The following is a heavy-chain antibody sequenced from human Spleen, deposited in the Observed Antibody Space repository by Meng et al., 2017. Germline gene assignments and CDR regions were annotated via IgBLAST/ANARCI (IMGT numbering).Heavy chain of an antibody. CDR3: ARVSVSQWELISFAFDI. V-gene: IGHV1-46*01. CDR2: INPSGGST. J-gene: IGHJ3*02. D-gene: IGHD1-26*01. CDR1: GYTFTSYY. Sequence: ASVKVSYKASGYTFTSYYMHWVRQAPGQGLEWMGIINPSGGSTSYAQKFQGRVTMTRDTSTSTAYMELSRLRSDDTAVYYCARVSVSQWELISFAFDIWCQGTMVTVSS.